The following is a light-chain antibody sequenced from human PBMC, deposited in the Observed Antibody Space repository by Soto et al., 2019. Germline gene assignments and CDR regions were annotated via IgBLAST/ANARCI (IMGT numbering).Light chain of an antibody. V-gene: IGKV3-15*01. CDR1: QSVNSN. CDR3: QQYDNWPPLT. J-gene: IGKJ4*01. Sequence: EIVMTQSPAALSVSPGERATLSCRASQSVNSNLAWYQQESGQAPRLLIYGASTRATGIPARFSGSGSGTEFTLTISSLQSEDFAVYYCQQYDNWPPLTFGGGTKVEIK. CDR2: GAS.